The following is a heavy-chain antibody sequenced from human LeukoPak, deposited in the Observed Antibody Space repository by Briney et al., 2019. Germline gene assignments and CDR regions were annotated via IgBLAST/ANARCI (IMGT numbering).Heavy chain of an antibody. CDR2: INAGNGNT. CDR1: GYTFTSYA. CDR3: ARDRSGGYWGHFDY. J-gene: IGHJ4*02. Sequence: VASVKVSCKASGYTFTSYAMHWVRQAPGQRLEWMGWINAGNGNTKYSQEFQGRVTITRDTSASTAYMELSSLRSEDMAVYYCARDRSGGYWGHFDYWGQGTLVTVSS. V-gene: IGHV1-3*03. D-gene: IGHD1-26*01.